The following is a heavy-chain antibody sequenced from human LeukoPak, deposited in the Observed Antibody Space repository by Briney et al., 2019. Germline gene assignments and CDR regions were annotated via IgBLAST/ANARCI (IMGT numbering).Heavy chain of an antibody. Sequence: PGESLKISCKGSGYSFTSYWIGWVRQMPGKGLEWMGIIYPGDSDTRYSPSFQGQVTISADESISTAYLQWSSLKASDTAMYYCARLMGDSSGYYYEFVDYWGQGTLVTVSS. J-gene: IGHJ4*02. V-gene: IGHV5-51*01. CDR1: GYSFTSYW. CDR2: IYPGDSDT. D-gene: IGHD3-22*01. CDR3: ARLMGDSSGYYYEFVDY.